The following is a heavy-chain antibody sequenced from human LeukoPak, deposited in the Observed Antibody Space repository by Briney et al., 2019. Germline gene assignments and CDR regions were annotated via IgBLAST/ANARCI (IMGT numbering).Heavy chain of an antibody. CDR2: IYYSGST. J-gene: IGHJ6*02. CDR1: GGSVSGYY. CDR3: ARHTHTVSYYYFYGMDV. Sequence: PSETLSLTCTVSGGSVSGYYWSWIRQPPGKGLEWIGYIYYSGSTIYNPSLKSRVTISVDTSKNQFSLTLTSVTAADTSVYYCARHTHTVSYYYFYGMDVWGQGTTVTVSS. V-gene: IGHV4-59*08. D-gene: IGHD3-10*01.